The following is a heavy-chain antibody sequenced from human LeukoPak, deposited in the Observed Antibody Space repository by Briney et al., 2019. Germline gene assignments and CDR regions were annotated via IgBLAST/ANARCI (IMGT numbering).Heavy chain of an antibody. CDR1: GFSFSTYA. Sequence: GGSLRLSCAASGFSFSTYAMSWVRQAPGKGLEWVSSISGDGRSTYYADSVKGRFTIFRDTSKNTLYLQMNSLRSDDTAVYYCARESPRPIFGVVHWSHYYYYMDVWGKGTTVTVSS. J-gene: IGHJ6*03. CDR3: ARESPRPIFGVVHWSHYYYYMDV. D-gene: IGHD3-3*01. V-gene: IGHV3-23*01. CDR2: ISGDGRST.